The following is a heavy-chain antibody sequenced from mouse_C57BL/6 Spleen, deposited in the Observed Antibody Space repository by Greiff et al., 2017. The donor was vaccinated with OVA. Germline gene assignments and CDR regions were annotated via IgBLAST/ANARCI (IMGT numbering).Heavy chain of an antibody. J-gene: IGHJ4*01. V-gene: IGHV1-52*01. CDR3: ARGSLLRAMDY. CDR2: IDPSDSET. Sequence: QVQLQQPGAELVRPGSSVKLSCKASGYTFTSYWMHWVKQRPIQGLEWIGNIDPSDSETHYNQKFKDKATLTVDKSSSTAYMQLSSLTSEDSAVYYCARGSLLRAMDYWGQGTSVTVSS. CDR1: GYTFTSYW. D-gene: IGHD1-2*01.